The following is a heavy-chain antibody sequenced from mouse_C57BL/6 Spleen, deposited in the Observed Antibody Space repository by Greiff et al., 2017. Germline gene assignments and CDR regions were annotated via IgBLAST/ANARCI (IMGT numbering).Heavy chain of an antibody. CDR3: AIITTVVATNY. CDR2: IYPGSGST. Sequence: QVQLQQPGAELVKPGASVKMSCKASGYTFTSYWITWVKQRPGQGLEWIGDIYPGSGSTNYNEKFKSKATLTVDTSSSKAYMQLSSLTSEDSAVYYCAIITTVVATNYWGQGTTLTVSS. V-gene: IGHV1-55*01. D-gene: IGHD1-1*01. CDR1: GYTFTSYW. J-gene: IGHJ2*01.